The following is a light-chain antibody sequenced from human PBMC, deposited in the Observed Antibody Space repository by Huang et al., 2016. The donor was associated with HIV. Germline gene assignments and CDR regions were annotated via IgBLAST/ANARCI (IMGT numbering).Light chain of an antibody. Sequence: EIVLTQSPATLSLSPGERATIPCKASQSVSSSLAWYQQNPGQAPRLLIYETSNRATGIPARFSGSESGTDFTLTISSLEPEDFAVYYCQQRSNWPLFTFGPGTKVDIK. V-gene: IGKV3-11*01. J-gene: IGKJ3*01. CDR3: QQRSNWPLFT. CDR2: ETS. CDR1: QSVSSS.